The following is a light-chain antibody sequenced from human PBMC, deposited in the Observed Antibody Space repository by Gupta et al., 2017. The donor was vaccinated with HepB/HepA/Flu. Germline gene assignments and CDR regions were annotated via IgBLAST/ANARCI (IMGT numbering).Light chain of an antibody. CDR1: SSNIGAGYD. CDR3: QYYDSSLSGWV. J-gene: IGLJ3*02. CDR2: GNS. V-gene: IGLV1-40*01. Sequence: QSVLTQPPSVSGAPGQRVTISCTGSSSNIGAGYDVHWYQQLPGTAPKLLIYGNSNRPSGVPDRFSGSKSGTSASLATTGLQAEDEADYYCQYYDSSLSGWVFGGGTKLTVL.